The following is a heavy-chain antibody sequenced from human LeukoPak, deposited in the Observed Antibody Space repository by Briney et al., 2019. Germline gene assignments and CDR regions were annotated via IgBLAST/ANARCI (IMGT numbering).Heavy chain of an antibody. V-gene: IGHV3-11*01. CDR2: ISSSGSTI. D-gene: IGHD3-16*01. Sequence: PGGSLRLSCAASGFTFSDYYMSWIRQAPGKGLEWVSYISSSGSTIYYADSVKGRFTISRDNAKNSLYLQMNSLRAEDTAVYYCARRCRPKWGSGYPCYGMDVWGQGTTVTVSS. CDR3: ARRCRPKWGSGYPCYGMDV. J-gene: IGHJ6*02. CDR1: GFTFSDYY.